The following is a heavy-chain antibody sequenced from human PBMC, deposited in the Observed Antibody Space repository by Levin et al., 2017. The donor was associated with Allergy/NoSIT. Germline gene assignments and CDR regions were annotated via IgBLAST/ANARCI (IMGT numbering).Heavy chain of an antibody. D-gene: IGHD3-10*01. CDR3: AKVTQRRRVLLWFRESNWFDP. Sequence: GGSLRLSCAASGFTFSSYAMSWVRQAPGKGLEWVSAISGSGGSTYYADSVKGRFTISRDNSKNTLYLQMNSLRAEDTAVYYCAKVTQRRRVLLWFRESNWFDPWGQGTLVTVSS. CDR1: GFTFSSYA. J-gene: IGHJ5*02. CDR2: ISGSGGST. V-gene: IGHV3-23*01.